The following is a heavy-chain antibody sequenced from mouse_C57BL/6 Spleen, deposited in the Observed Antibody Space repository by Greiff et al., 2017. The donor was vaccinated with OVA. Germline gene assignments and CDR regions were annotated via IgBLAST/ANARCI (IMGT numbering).Heavy chain of an antibody. CDR1: GYAFTNYL. Sequence: VKLQESGAELVRPGTSVKVSCKASGYAFTNYLIEWVKQRPGQGLEWIGVINPGSGGTNYNEKFKGKATLTADKSSSTAYMQLSSLTSEDSAVYFCARDYDYDVRALFADWGQGTLVTVSA. D-gene: IGHD2-4*01. V-gene: IGHV1-54*01. J-gene: IGHJ3*01. CDR2: INPGSGGT. CDR3: ARDYDYDVRALFAD.